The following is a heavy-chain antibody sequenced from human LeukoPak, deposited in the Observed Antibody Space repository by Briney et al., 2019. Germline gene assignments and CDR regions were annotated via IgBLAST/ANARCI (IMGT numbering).Heavy chain of an antibody. Sequence: QAGGSLRLYCATYGFSFSIYAMSWVRQAPGKGLEWVSAILENGRTMYYADSVQGRFTISRDTSNNTLFLQMSNLRAEDTAVYYCAKRGAGSGGLDYWGQGTLVTVSS. J-gene: IGHJ4*02. V-gene: IGHV3-23*01. CDR2: ILENGRTM. CDR3: AKRGAGSGGLDY. D-gene: IGHD6-19*01. CDR1: GFSFSIYA.